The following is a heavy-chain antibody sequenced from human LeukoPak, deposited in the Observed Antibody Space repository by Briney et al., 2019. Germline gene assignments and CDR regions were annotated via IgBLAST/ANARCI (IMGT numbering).Heavy chain of an antibody. Sequence: SETLSLTCTVSGGSISSYYWTWIRQPPGKGLEGIGYIYTSGSTNYNPSLKSRVTISVDTSKNQFSLKLSSVTAADTAVYYCARLGWLRLKNWFDPWGQGTLVTVSS. CDR3: ARLGWLRLKNWFDP. D-gene: IGHD5-12*01. J-gene: IGHJ5*02. V-gene: IGHV4-4*09. CDR1: GGSISSYY. CDR2: IYTSGST.